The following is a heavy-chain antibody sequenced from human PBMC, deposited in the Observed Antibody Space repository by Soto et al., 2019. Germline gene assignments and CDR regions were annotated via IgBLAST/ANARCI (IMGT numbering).Heavy chain of an antibody. CDR2: IRSNPDGGTT. D-gene: IGHD2-21*01. CDR3: STIIVAAVRARFDP. Sequence: GGSLRLSCAASGFTFSNAWMTWVRQAPGKGLEWVGRIRSNPDGGTTDYAASVKGRFTISRDDPQNTLFLQMNNLKTEDTAVYYCSTIIVAAVRARFDPWGQGALVTVSS. V-gene: IGHV3-15*01. J-gene: IGHJ5*02. CDR1: GFTFSNAW.